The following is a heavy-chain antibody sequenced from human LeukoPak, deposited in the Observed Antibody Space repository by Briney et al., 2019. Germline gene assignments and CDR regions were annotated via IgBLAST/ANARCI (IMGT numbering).Heavy chain of an antibody. V-gene: IGHV1-2*02. CDR1: GYTFTDYY. D-gene: IGHD3-22*01. J-gene: IGHJ3*02. CDR2: INPKSGGT. Sequence: GASVTVSFKASGYTFTDYYMHWVRQAAGQGLEWMGWINPKSGGTNYTQKFQGRVTMTRDTSISTAYMEMSRLRSDDTAMYYCATYYYDSSGRADAFDIWGQGTMVTVSS. CDR3: ATYYYDSSGRADAFDI.